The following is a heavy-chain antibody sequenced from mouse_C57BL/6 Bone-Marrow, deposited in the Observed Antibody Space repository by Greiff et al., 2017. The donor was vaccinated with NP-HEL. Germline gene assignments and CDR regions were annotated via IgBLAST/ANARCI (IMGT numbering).Heavy chain of an antibody. CDR3: ARWLLRTSYYAMDY. D-gene: IGHD2-3*01. Sequence: QVHVKQPGAELVKPGASVKLSCKASGYTFTSYWMHWVKQRPGRGLEWIGRIDPNSGGTKYNEKFKSKATLTVDKPSSTAYMQLSSLTSEDSAVYYCARWLLRTSYYAMDYWGQGTSVTVSS. J-gene: IGHJ4*01. V-gene: IGHV1-72*01. CDR1: GYTFTSYW. CDR2: IDPNSGGT.